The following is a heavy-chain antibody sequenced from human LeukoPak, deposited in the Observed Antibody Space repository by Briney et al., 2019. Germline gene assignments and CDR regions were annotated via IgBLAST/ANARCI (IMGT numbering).Heavy chain of an antibody. CDR1: GYTFTDYF. D-gene: IGHD1-7*01. J-gene: IGHJ5*02. V-gene: IGHV1-2*02. CDR2: INPNSGGT. CDR3: ARALYNWNYRWFDP. Sequence: ASVKVSCKASGYTFTDYFMHWVRQAPGQGLEWMGWINPNSGGTNYAQKFQGRVTMTRDTSISTAYMELSRLRSDDTAVYFCARALYNWNYRWFDPWGQGTLVTVSS.